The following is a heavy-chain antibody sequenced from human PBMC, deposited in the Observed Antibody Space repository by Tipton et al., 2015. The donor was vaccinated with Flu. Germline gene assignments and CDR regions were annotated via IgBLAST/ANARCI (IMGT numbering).Heavy chain of an antibody. V-gene: IGHV4-39*07. D-gene: IGHD1-7*01. Sequence: TLSLTCTVSGASISSESYYWGWIRQPPGKGLEWIGNIYHSGSTNYNPSLKSRVTISLDKSKNQFSLNLSSVTAAETAVYYCSSFISEYNWNYGEGLDYWGPGTLVTVSS. CDR2: IYHSGST. CDR3: SSFISEYNWNYGEGLDY. J-gene: IGHJ4*02. CDR1: GASISSESYY.